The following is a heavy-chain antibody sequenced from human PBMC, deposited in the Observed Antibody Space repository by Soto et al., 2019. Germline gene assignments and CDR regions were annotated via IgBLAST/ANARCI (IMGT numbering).Heavy chain of an antibody. CDR3: AREAY. Sequence: EVQLVESGGGLVQPGGSLRLSCEGSGFTFSRYWMSWVRQAPGKGPEWVAAIKEDGSQKSYVDSVVGRFTISRDNAKNSLSLQMGSLRVEVTAVYYCAREAYWGQGTLVTVSS. CDR2: IKEDGSQK. CDR1: GFTFSRYW. V-gene: IGHV3-7*05. J-gene: IGHJ4*02.